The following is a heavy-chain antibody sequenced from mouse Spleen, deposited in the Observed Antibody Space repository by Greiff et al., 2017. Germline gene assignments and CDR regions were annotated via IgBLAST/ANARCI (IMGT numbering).Heavy chain of an antibody. CDR2: INPSTGGT. CDR3: ARRVYYGSLYYAMDY. CDR1: GYSFPGYY. J-gene: IGHJ4*01. Sequence: VQLKQSGPELVKPGASVKISCKASGYSFPGYYMNWVKQSPEKSLEWIGEINPSTGGTTYNQKFKAKATLTVDKSSSTAYMQLKSLTSEDSAVYYCARRVYYGSLYYAMDYWGQGTSVTVAS. D-gene: IGHD1-1*02. V-gene: IGHV1-42*01.